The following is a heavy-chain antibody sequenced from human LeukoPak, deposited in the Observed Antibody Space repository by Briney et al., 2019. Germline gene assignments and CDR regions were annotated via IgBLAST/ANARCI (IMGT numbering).Heavy chain of an antibody. CDR2: INHNSGGT. D-gene: IGHD3-3*01. Sequence: ASVKVSCKASGYTFTGYYMHWVRQAPGQGLEWMGWINHNSGGTNYAQKFQGRVTMTRDTSISTAYMELSRLRSDDTAVYYCARRYYDFWSGFIDWFDPWGQGTLVTVSS. CDR1: GYTFTGYY. J-gene: IGHJ5*02. V-gene: IGHV1-2*02. CDR3: ARRYYDFWSGFIDWFDP.